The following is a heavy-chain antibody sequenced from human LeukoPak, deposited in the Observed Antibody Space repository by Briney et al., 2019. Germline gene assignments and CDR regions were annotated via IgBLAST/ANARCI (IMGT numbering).Heavy chain of an antibody. D-gene: IGHD2-21*01. CDR3: ARAGGARSDPFDY. Sequence: PGGSLRLSCAASGFTLSSYSMNWVRQAPGKGLEWVSSISSSSSYIYYADSVKGRFTISRDNAKNSLYLQMNSLRAEDTAVYYCARAGGARSDPFDYWGQGTLVTVSS. CDR1: GFTLSSYS. J-gene: IGHJ4*02. CDR2: ISSSSSYI. V-gene: IGHV3-21*01.